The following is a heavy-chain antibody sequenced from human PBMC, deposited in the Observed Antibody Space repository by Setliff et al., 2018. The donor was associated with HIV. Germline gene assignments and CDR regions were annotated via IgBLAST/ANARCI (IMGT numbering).Heavy chain of an antibody. CDR3: AREGGGSSSWYGNYYYYGMDV. Sequence: GESLKISCAASGLTLINHWVHWVRHAPGKGLAWVSRITSDGSFASDGTKTGFADSVKGRFSISRDNAKNSLYLQMNSLRAEDTAVYYCAREGGGSSSWYGNYYYYGMDVWGQGTTVTVSS. CDR2: ITSDGSFASDGTKT. D-gene: IGHD6-13*01. V-gene: IGHV3-74*01. J-gene: IGHJ6*02. CDR1: GLTLINHW.